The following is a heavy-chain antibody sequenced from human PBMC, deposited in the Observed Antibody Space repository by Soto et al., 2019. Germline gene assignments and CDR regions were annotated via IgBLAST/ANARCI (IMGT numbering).Heavy chain of an antibody. Sequence: QTGGSLRLSCAASGFTFSSYGMHWVRQAPGKGLEWVAVISYDGSNKYYADSVKGRFTISRDNSKNTLYLQMNSLRAEDTAVYYCAKVITGTFYYFDYWGQGTLVTVSS. CDR2: ISYDGSNK. V-gene: IGHV3-30*18. J-gene: IGHJ4*02. CDR1: GFTFSSYG. CDR3: AKVITGTFYYFDY. D-gene: IGHD1-7*01.